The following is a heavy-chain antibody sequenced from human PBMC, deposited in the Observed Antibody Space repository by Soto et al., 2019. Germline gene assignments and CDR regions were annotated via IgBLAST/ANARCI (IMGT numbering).Heavy chain of an antibody. J-gene: IGHJ6*02. V-gene: IGHV3-33*01. CDR2: IWHDGNNK. CDR3: ASDLAGASDSYGLDV. D-gene: IGHD1-26*01. Sequence: GGSLRLSCAASGFTFSNYGMHWVRQAPGKGLEWVAIIWHDGNNKYYADSVRGRFIISRDNSKNRLYLQMNSLRAEDTAVYYCASDLAGASDSYGLDVWGQGTPVTVSS. CDR1: GFTFSNYG.